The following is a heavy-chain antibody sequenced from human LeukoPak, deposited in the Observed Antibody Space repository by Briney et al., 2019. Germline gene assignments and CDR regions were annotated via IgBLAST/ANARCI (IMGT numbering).Heavy chain of an antibody. Sequence: ASVKVSCKASGYTFTSYYMHWVRQAPGQGLEWMGIINPSGGSTSYAQKFQGRVTMTRDTSTSTVYMELSSLRSEDTAVYYCARDPHSVLVAANTYMDVWGKGTTVTISS. CDR3: ARDPHSVLVAANTYMDV. D-gene: IGHD2-15*01. V-gene: IGHV1-46*01. J-gene: IGHJ6*03. CDR2: INPSGGST. CDR1: GYTFTSYY.